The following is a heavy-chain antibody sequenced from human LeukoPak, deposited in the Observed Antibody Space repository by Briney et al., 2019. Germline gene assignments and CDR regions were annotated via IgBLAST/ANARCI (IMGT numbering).Heavy chain of an antibody. CDR3: ARSYGSGSYYPCPGY. Sequence: GASVKVSCKASGYTFTSYGVSWVRQAPGQGLEWMGWISAYNGNTNYAQKLQGRVTMTTDTSTSTAYMELRSLRSDDTAVYYCARSYGSGSYYPCPGYWGQGTLVTVSS. J-gene: IGHJ4*02. V-gene: IGHV1-18*01. D-gene: IGHD3-10*01. CDR2: ISAYNGNT. CDR1: GYTFTSYG.